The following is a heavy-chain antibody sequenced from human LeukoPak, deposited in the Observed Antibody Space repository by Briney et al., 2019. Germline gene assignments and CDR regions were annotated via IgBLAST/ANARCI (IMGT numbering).Heavy chain of an antibody. D-gene: IGHD3-22*01. Sequence: GGSLRLSCAASGFTFSSYGMHWVRQAPGKGLEWVAVISYDGSNKYYADSVKGRFTISRGNSKNTLYLQMNSLRAEDTAVYYCASPRPDSSGSIEYFQHWGQGTLVTVSS. V-gene: IGHV3-30*12. CDR3: ASPRPDSSGSIEYFQH. CDR2: ISYDGSNK. J-gene: IGHJ1*01. CDR1: GFTFSSYG.